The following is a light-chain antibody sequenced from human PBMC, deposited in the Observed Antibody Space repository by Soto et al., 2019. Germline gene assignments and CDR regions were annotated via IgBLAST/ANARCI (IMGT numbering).Light chain of an antibody. Sequence: DFQMTQSPSTLSASVGDRVTITCRASQNINNWVAWYQQKPGKAPKFLIYDASTLQRGVPSRVSGSGFGTEFRLTLSSLQPDDFGSYYCQHTRTFGQGTKVEIK. J-gene: IGKJ1*01. CDR2: DAS. CDR1: QNINNW. V-gene: IGKV1-5*01. CDR3: QHTRT.